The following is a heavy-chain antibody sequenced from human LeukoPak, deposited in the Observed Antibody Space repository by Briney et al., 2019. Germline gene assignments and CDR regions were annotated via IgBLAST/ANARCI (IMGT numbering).Heavy chain of an antibody. D-gene: IGHD6-19*01. CDR1: GGSFSSNY. CDR3: ARQGYYRAVAGTDY. Sequence: SETLSLTCTVSGGSFSSNYWSWIRQPAGQGPEWIGRIYTSGGTKYNPSLKSRVTMSLDTSKNRFSLKLSSVTAADTAVYYCARQGYYRAVAGTDYWGQGTLVTVSS. CDR2: IYTSGGT. V-gene: IGHV4-4*07. J-gene: IGHJ4*02.